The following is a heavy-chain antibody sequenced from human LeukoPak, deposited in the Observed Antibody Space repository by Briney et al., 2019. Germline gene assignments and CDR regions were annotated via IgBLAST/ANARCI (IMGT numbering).Heavy chain of an antibody. V-gene: IGHV3-15*01. Sequence: GGSLRLSCVASGFTFSNAYMSWVRQAPGKGLEWVGRIKTILDGGRTDYAAPVKGRFTISRDDSKNTLYLQMKSLETEDTAIYYCATDQWEGDCWGQGTLVTVSS. CDR2: IKTILDGGRT. CDR1: GFTFSNAY. D-gene: IGHD1-26*01. J-gene: IGHJ4*02. CDR3: ATDQWEGDC.